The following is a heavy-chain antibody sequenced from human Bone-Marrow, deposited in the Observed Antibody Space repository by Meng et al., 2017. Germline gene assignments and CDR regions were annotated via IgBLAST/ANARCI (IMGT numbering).Heavy chain of an antibody. D-gene: IGHD5-18*01. CDR1: GFTFSSYS. J-gene: IGHJ6*02. Sequence: GESLKISCAASGFTFSSYSMNWVRQAPGKGLEWVSSISSSSSYIYYADSVKGRFTISRDNAKNSLYLQMNSLRAEETAVYYCARAASSYGAGHYGMDVWGQGTTVTVSS. CDR3: ARAASSYGAGHYGMDV. CDR2: ISSSSSYI. V-gene: IGHV3-21*01.